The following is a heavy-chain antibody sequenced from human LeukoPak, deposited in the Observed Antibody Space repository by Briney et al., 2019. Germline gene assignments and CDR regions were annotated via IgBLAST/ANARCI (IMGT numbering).Heavy chain of an antibody. CDR3: AKFTYYYDTSCYSHGDAFGI. J-gene: IGHJ3*02. CDR2: TRFDERNK. D-gene: IGHD3-22*01. Sequence: GGSLRLSCAASGFTFSSYGMHWVRQAPGKGLEWVALTRFDERNKYYADSVKGRFTISRDNFKNTLYLQMNSLRSEDTAVYCAKFTYYYDTSCYSHGDAFGIWGQGTMVTVSS. V-gene: IGHV3-30*02. CDR1: GFTFSSYG.